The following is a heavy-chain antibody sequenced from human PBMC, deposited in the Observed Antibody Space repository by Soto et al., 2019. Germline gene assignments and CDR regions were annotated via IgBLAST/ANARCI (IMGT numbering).Heavy chain of an antibody. V-gene: IGHV1-8*01. D-gene: IGHD1-26*01. CDR1: GYSFTSLD. J-gene: IGHJ4*02. CDR2: MQPSTGRT. CDR3: ARGVSAGVDY. Sequence: QVQLVQSGAEVREPGASVKVSCKASGYSFTSLDINWVRQTAGQGLEWMGWMQPSTGRTGYAQKFQGRVTMTRDTSINPAYMELTTLPADDTAFYYCARGVSAGVDYWGQGNLVTVSS.